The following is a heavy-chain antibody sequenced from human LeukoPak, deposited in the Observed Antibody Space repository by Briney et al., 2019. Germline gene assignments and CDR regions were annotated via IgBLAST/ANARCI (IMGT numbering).Heavy chain of an antibody. Sequence: PSETLSLTCTVSGGSISSYYWSWIRQPAGKGLEWIGRIYTSGSTNYNPSLKSRVTMSVDTSKNQFSLKLSSVTAADTAVYYCARGGSGLWFGELLSALMVWGQGTLVTVSS. J-gene: IGHJ4*02. CDR1: GGSISSYY. D-gene: IGHD3-10*01. CDR3: ARGGSGLWFGELLSALMV. CDR2: IYTSGST. V-gene: IGHV4-4*07.